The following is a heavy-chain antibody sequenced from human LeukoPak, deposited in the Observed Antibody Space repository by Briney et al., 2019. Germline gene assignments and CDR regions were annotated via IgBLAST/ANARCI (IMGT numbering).Heavy chain of an antibody. CDR3: PHSHPNLGYCTSTSCYNWFDP. CDR2: LYWDDDK. J-gene: IGHJ5*02. CDR1: GFALRRTRVG. D-gene: IGHD2-2*01. V-gene: IGHV2-5*02. Sequence: KRSGPTLVKPTQTLRLTCTFSGFALRRTRVGVGWIRQPPRKVLEWLALLYWDDDKRNSPTMKRRLATTKDTSKNQVVLKTTNMDPVDTATYYCPHSHPNLGYCTSTSCYNWFDPWGQGTLVTVSS.